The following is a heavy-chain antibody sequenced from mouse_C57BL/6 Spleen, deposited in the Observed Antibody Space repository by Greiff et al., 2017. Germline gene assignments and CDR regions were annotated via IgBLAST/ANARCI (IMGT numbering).Heavy chain of an antibody. V-gene: IGHV14-4*01. D-gene: IGHD2-1*01. CDR1: GFNIKDGY. J-gene: IGHJ3*01. CDR2: IDPENGDT. Sequence: VQLQQSGAELVRPGASVKLSCTASGFNIKDGYMHWVKQRPEPGLEGIGWIDPENGDTGYASTFQGKATITADKSSNTAYLQLSSLTSEDTAVYSCTTNVGNYRGFAYWGQETLVTVSA. CDR3: TTNVGNYRGFAY.